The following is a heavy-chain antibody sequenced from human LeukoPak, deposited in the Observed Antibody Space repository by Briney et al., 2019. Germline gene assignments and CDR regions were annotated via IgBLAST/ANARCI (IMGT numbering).Heavy chain of an antibody. CDR1: GFTFSSYS. CDR3: ARDLDPHYYDSSGLNGAPYFQH. V-gene: IGHV3-21*01. J-gene: IGHJ1*01. Sequence: PGGSLRLSCAASGFTFSSYSMNWVRQAPGKGLEWVSSISSSSSYIYYADSVKGRFTISRDNAKNSLYLQMNSLRAEDTAVYYCARDLDPHYYDSSGLNGAPYFQHWGQGTLVTVSS. D-gene: IGHD3-22*01. CDR2: ISSSSSYI.